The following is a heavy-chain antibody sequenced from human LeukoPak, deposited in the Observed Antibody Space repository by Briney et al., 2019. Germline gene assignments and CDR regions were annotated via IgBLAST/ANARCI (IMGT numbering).Heavy chain of an antibody. Sequence: ASVKVSCKASGYTFTSYGISWVRRAPGQGLEWMGWINAYNGNTNYAQKLQGRVTMTRDTSTSTAYMELRSLRSDDTAVYYCARDREVVAAYDAFDIWGQGTMVTVSS. D-gene: IGHD2-15*01. CDR1: GYTFTSYG. V-gene: IGHV1-18*01. CDR3: ARDREVVAAYDAFDI. CDR2: INAYNGNT. J-gene: IGHJ3*02.